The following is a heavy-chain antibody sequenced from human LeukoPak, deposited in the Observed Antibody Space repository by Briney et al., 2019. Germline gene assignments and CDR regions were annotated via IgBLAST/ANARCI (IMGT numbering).Heavy chain of an antibody. D-gene: IGHD3-22*01. CDR3: AVHNSGFCY. V-gene: IGHV3-7*03. Sequence: GGSLRLSCAASGFTFNNYWMSWVRQAPGKGLEWVANIKQDGSEKYYVDSVKGRFTISRDNSKNTLYLQMNSLRAEDTAVYYCAVHNSGFCYWGQGTQVTVSS. CDR1: GFTFNNYW. CDR2: IKQDGSEK. J-gene: IGHJ4*02.